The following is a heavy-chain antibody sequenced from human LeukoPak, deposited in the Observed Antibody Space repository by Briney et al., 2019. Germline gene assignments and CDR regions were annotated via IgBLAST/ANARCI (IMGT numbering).Heavy chain of an antibody. CDR1: GFTFTNYG. CDR2: IWYDGSDE. J-gene: IGHJ4*02. V-gene: IGHV3-33*01. Sequence: SGGSLRLSCAASGFTFTNYGIHWVRQFPGRGLEWVAVIWYDGSDEAYADSVKGRFTISRDNSKNTVYLQMNSLRAEDTAVYYCTRGNPPNHPLDYWGQGTLVTASS. CDR3: TRGNPPNHPLDY.